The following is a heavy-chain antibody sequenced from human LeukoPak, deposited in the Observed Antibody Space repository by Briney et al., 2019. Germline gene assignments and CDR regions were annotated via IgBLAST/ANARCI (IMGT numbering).Heavy chain of an antibody. J-gene: IGHJ6*02. CDR3: AKHMRATNTYSFFGLDV. CDR2: INWNGGGT. Sequence: AGGSLRLSCAATGFTFKDYGMHWVRQPPGKGLEWVSSINWNGGGTDYADSVKGRFTIPRDNAKNSLYLQLSSLTPEDTALYYCAKHMRATNTYSFFGLDVWGQGTTVTVSS. CDR1: GFTFKDYG. V-gene: IGHV3-9*01. D-gene: IGHD1-26*01.